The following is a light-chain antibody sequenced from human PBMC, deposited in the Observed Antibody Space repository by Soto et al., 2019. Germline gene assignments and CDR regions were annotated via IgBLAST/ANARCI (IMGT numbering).Light chain of an antibody. CDR3: QQYSRNPLT. V-gene: IGKV1-5*03. J-gene: IGKJ4*01. CDR2: KAS. Sequence: DIQMTQSPSTLSASVGDRVTITCRASQSVSSWLAWYQQKPGEVPKLLIYKASSLESGVPSRFSGSGSGTEFPLTISRLQPDDFVTYYCQQYSRNPLTFGGGTKVEIK. CDR1: QSVSSW.